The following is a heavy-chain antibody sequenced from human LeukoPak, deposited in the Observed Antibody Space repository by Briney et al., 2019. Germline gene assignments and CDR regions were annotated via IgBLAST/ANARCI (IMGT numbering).Heavy chain of an antibody. CDR3: ARGNRITMIVVVITSADY. CDR2: INPNSGGT. D-gene: IGHD3-22*01. V-gene: IGHV1-2*02. J-gene: IGHJ4*02. CDR1: GYTFTGYY. Sequence: ASVKVSCKASGYTFTGYYMHWVRRAPGQGLQRMGWINPNSGGTNYGQKFQGRVTMTRDTSISTAYMELSRLRSDDTAVYYCARGNRITMIVVVITSADYWGQGTLVTVSS.